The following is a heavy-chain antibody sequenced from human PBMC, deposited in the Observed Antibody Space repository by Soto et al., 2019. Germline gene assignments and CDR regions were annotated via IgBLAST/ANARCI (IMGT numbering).Heavy chain of an antibody. CDR2: INHSGST. Sequence: SETLSLTCAVYGGSFSGYYWSWIRQPPGKGLEWIGEINHSGSTNYNPSLKSRVTISVDTSKNQFSLKLSSVTAADTAVYYCARGASYDSSAGIDYWGQGTLVTVSS. CDR1: GGSFSGYY. V-gene: IGHV4-34*01. D-gene: IGHD3-22*01. J-gene: IGHJ4*02. CDR3: ARGASYDSSAGIDY.